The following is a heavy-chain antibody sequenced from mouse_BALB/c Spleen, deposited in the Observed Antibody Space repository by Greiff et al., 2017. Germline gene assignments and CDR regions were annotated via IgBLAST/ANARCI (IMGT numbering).Heavy chain of an antibody. J-gene: IGHJ3*01. CDR3: TRPHYYGSSSWFAY. D-gene: IGHD1-1*01. Sequence: LQQPGSELVRPGASVKLSCKASGYTFTSYWMHWVQQRPGQGLEWIGNIYPGSGSTNYDEKFKSKATLTVDTSSSTAYMQLSSLTSEDSAVYYCTRPHYYGSSSWFAYWGQGTLVTVSA. CDR1: GYTFTSYW. V-gene: IGHV1S22*01. CDR2: IYPGSGST.